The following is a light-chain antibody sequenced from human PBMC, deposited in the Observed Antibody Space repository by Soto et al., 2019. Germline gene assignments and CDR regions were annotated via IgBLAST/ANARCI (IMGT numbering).Light chain of an antibody. CDR2: LTS. J-gene: IGKJ3*01. CDR1: QSLLYRDGRIF. V-gene: IGKV2-28*01. Sequence: DIVMTQSPLSLAVTPGEPASISCRSSQSLLYRDGRIFLDWYLQRPGHSPQLLIYLTSIRASGVPDRFSGSGTGTDFTLKISRVEAEDVGIYYCSSYSDTNICVFGTGT. CDR3: SSYSDTNICV.